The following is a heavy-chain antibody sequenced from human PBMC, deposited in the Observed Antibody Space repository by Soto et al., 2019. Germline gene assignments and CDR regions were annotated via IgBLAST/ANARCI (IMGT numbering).Heavy chain of an antibody. J-gene: IGHJ4*02. CDR3: ARGVGSSPPQY. Sequence: PSETLCVTCTISGGSVSVYYWSWIRQSTGQGLEWIGYIYASGSPYYNPSLRSRVPTSADTSKNQISLKLTSPTAADTAVYYCARGVGSSPPQYWGRGTLVTVSS. CDR1: GGSVSVYY. CDR2: IYASGSP. D-gene: IGHD1-26*01. V-gene: IGHV4-59*02.